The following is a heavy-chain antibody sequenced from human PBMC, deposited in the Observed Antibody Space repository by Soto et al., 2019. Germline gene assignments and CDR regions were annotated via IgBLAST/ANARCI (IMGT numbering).Heavy chain of an antibody. Sequence: PSETLSLTCAVSGGTLSRGAFIWSWIGQPQGKALEWICYIYHSGSTYYNPSLKTRVSISVDRSKNQYSLKLRSVTVADTTVYYCAILWGPYCGGDFYPPTPNCFDPWGQGTLVTVSS. D-gene: IGHD2-21*02. CDR2: IYHSGST. CDR3: AILWGPYCGGDFYPPTPNCFDP. CDR1: GGTLSRGAFI. V-gene: IGHV4-30-2*01. J-gene: IGHJ5*02.